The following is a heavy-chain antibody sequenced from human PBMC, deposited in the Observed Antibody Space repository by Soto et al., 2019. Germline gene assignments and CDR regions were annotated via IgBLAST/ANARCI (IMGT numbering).Heavy chain of an antibody. CDR2: IIPFVGTT. V-gene: IGHV1-69*08. CDR3: AREDYDDYYFDY. CDR1: GGTFSTYT. J-gene: IGHJ4*02. D-gene: IGHD4-17*01. Sequence: QVQLVQSGAEVKKPGSSVKVFCKASGGTFSTYTFSWVRQAPGQGLEWMGRIIPFVGTTNYAQKFQGRVTITADKSTSTAYMELSSLRSEDTAVYYCAREDYDDYYFDYWGQGTLVTVSS.